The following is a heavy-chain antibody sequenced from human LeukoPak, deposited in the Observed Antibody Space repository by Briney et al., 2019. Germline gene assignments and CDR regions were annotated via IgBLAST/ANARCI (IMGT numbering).Heavy chain of an antibody. D-gene: IGHD6-19*01. CDR3: ARSGNPYSSAYSWGYFDY. CDR2: INQDGSEK. J-gene: IGHJ4*02. V-gene: IGHV3-7*05. Sequence: GGSLRLSCVASRVSFSTYWMSWVRQAPGKGLEWVANINQDGSEKYYVDSVRGRFTISRDKSKNTLYLQMNSLRAEDTAVYYCARSGNPYSSAYSWGYFDYWGQGTLVTVSS. CDR1: RVSFSTYW.